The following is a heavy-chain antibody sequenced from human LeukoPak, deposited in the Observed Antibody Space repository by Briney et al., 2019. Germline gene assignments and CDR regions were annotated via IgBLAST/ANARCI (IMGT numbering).Heavy chain of an antibody. V-gene: IGHV4-59*12. CDR1: GGSISSYY. D-gene: IGHD5-18*01. CDR3: ASGIGYSYGIGY. Sequence: SETLSLTCTVSGGSISSYYWSWTRQPPGKGLEWIGYIYYSGSTNYNPSLKSRVTISVDTSKNQFSLKLSSVTAADTAVYYCASGIGYSYGIGYWGQGTLVTVSS. J-gene: IGHJ4*02. CDR2: IYYSGST.